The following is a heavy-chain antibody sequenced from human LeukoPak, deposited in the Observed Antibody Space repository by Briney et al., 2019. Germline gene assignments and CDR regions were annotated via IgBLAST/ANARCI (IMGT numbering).Heavy chain of an antibody. V-gene: IGHV3-53*01. CDR1: GFTVSSNY. Sequence: GGSLRLSCAGSGFTVSSNYMSWVRQAPGKGLEWVSVIYVDGTTYYADSVKGRFTISRDNSKNTLSLQMNSLRAEDTAVYYYARGDGYNFFDYWGQGTLVTVSS. CDR3: ARGDGYNFFDY. D-gene: IGHD5-24*01. J-gene: IGHJ4*02. CDR2: IYVDGTT.